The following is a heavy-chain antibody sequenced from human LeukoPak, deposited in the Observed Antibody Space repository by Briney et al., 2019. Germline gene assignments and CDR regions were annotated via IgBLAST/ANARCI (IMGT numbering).Heavy chain of an antibody. V-gene: IGHV4-39*07. D-gene: IGHD4-17*01. CDR1: GVSISSSNSY. J-gene: IGHJ4*02. CDR2: IYYSGNT. Sequence: PSETLSLTCTVSGVSISSSNSYWGWIRQPPGKGLEWIGSIYYSGNTYYNASLKSRITISLDTSRNQLSLVLTSVTAADTAVYYCARADHGDSIDYWGQGTLVTVSS. CDR3: ARADHGDSIDY.